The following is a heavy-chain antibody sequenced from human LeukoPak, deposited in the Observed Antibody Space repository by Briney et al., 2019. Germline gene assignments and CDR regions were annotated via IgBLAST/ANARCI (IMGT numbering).Heavy chain of an antibody. CDR2: IIPIFGTA. D-gene: IGHD3-16*01. CDR1: GGTFSCYA. J-gene: IGHJ4*02. V-gene: IGHV1-69*05. CDR3: ARSGYHYQFDY. Sequence: SVKVSCKASGGTFSCYAISWVRQAPGQGLEWMGRIIPIFGTANYAQKFQGRVTITTDESTSTAYMELSSLRSEDTAVYYCARSGYHYQFDYWGQGTLVTVSS.